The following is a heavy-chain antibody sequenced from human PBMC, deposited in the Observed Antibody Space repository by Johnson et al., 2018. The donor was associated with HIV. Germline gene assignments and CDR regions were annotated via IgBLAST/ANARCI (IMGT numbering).Heavy chain of an antibody. CDR2: IGTAGDT. CDR1: GFTFSSYD. Sequence: VQLVESGGGLVQPGGSLRLSCAASGFTFSSYDMHWVRQATGKGLEWVSAIGTAGDTYYPGSVKGRFTISRENAKNSLYLQMNSLRAGDTAVYYCARRSITSDGFDIWGQGTMVTVSS. V-gene: IGHV3-13*01. J-gene: IGHJ3*02. D-gene: IGHD2-2*01. CDR3: ARRSITSDGFDI.